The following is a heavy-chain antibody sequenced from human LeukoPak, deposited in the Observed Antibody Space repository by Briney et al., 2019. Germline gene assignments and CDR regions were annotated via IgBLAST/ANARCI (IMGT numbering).Heavy chain of an antibody. CDR3: ATSLIASFPVPGIAVAANEISIDY. CDR2: ISAYNGNT. J-gene: IGHJ4*02. D-gene: IGHD6-19*01. Sequence: GASVKVSCKASGYTFTSYYMHWVRQAPGQGLEWMGWISAYNGNTDYAQKLQGRVTMTTDTSTSTAYMELRSLRSDDTAGYYCATSLIASFPVPGIAVAANEISIDYWGQGTLVTVSS. CDR1: GYTFTSYY. V-gene: IGHV1-18*04.